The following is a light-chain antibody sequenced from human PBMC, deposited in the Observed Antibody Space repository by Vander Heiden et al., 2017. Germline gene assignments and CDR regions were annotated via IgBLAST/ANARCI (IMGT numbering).Light chain of an antibody. Sequence: SYELTPPPSVSVSPGQAARITCPGDALPKQYAYWYQQKPGQAPVLVIYKDSERPSGIPERFSGSSSGTTVTLTISGVQAEDEADYYCQSADSSGTYEVFGGGTKLTVL. CDR3: QSADSSGTYEV. V-gene: IGLV3-25*03. CDR1: ALPKQY. J-gene: IGLJ3*02. CDR2: KDS.